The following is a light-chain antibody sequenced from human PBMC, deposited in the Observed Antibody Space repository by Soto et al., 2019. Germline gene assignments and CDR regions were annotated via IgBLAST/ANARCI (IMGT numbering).Light chain of an antibody. Sequence: QSALTQPASVSGSPGQSITISCTGTSSDVGGYNYVSWYQQHSGKAPKLMIYDVTNRPSGVSNRFSASKSGNTASLTISGLQAEDEADYYCSSYTSSRTPVFGTGTKVTVL. CDR3: SSYTSSRTPV. CDR1: SSDVGGYNY. V-gene: IGLV2-14*01. J-gene: IGLJ1*01. CDR2: DVT.